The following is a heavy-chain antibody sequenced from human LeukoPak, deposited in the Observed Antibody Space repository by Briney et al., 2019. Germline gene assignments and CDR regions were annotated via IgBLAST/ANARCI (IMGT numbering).Heavy chain of an antibody. D-gene: IGHD4-17*01. CDR2: ISSNGGGT. Sequence: GGSLRLSCAASGFVFSNYAMHWVRQAPGKGLQYVSAISSNGGGTYYADSVKGRFTISRDNSKNTLYLQMNSLRAEDTAVYYCAKAMGTTDYYYMDVWGKGTTVTVSS. V-gene: IGHV3-64*02. CDR1: GFVFSNYA. CDR3: AKAMGTTDYYYMDV. J-gene: IGHJ6*03.